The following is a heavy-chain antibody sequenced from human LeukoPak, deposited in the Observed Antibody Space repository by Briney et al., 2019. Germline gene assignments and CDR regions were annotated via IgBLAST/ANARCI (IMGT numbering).Heavy chain of an antibody. CDR1: GGSISSYY. CDR2: IYYSGSN. J-gene: IGHJ4*02. D-gene: IGHD3-9*01. CDR3: ARHLLTGYYSYFDY. Sequence: PSETLSLTCTVSGGSISSYYWSWIREPPGKGLEWIGYIYYSGSNNYNPYLKSRVTISVDTSKNQFSLKLSSVTAADTAVYYCARHLLTGYYSYFDYWGQGTLVTVSS. V-gene: IGHV4-59*08.